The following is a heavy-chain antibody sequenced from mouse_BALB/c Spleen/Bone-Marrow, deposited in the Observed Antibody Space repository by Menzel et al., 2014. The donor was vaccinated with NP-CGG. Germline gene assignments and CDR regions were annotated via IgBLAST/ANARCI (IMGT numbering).Heavy chain of an antibody. CDR1: GYTFTDYY. CDR3: ARGGYYRYDGFAY. V-gene: IGHV1-77*01. CDR2: IYPGNGNT. D-gene: IGHD2-14*01. J-gene: IGHJ3*01. Sequence: QVQLQQSGAELARPGASVKLSCKASGYTFTDYYMNWVRRRTGQGLEWIGEIYPGNGNTYYNEKFKGKATLTADKSSSTAYMQLSSLTSEDSAVYFCARGGYYRYDGFAYWGQGTLVTVSA.